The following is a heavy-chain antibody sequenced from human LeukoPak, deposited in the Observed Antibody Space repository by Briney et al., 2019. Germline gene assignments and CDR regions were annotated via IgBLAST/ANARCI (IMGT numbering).Heavy chain of an antibody. D-gene: IGHD5-24*01. CDR1: GGSISSYY. V-gene: IGHV4-59*01. CDR2: IYYSGST. CDR3: ARVGMATTRGDAFDI. Sequence: SETLSLTCTVSGGSISSYYWSWIRQPPGKGLEWIGYIYYSGSTNYNPSLKSRVTISVDTSKNQFSLKLSSVTAADTAAYYCARVGMATTRGDAFDIWGQGTMVTVSS. J-gene: IGHJ3*02.